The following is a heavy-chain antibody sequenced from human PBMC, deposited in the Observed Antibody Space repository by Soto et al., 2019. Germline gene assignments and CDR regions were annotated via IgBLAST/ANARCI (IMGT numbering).Heavy chain of an antibody. D-gene: IGHD6-19*01. CDR2: ISGNSDAT. CDR1: GFTFGNYA. CDR3: AVPTGIEVTGPDY. J-gene: IGHJ4*02. Sequence: VQLLESGGGLVQPGGSLRLSCAASGFTFGNYAMSWDRQAPGKGLEWVAAISGNSDATYYADSVKGRFTISRDNSKNTLYLQLNTLRADDTAVYFCAVPTGIEVTGPDYWGQGALVSVSS. V-gene: IGHV3-23*01.